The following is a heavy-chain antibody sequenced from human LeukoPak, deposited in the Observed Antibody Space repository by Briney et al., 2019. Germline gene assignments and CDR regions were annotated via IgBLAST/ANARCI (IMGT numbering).Heavy chain of an antibody. Sequence: GGSLRLSCAASGFTFSSYWMSWVRQAPGKGLERAANIKQDGSEKYYVDSVKGRFTISRDNAKNSLYLQMNSLRAEDTAVYYCARGTGTTPFDYWGQGTLVTVSS. CDR3: ARGTGTTPFDY. CDR1: GFTFSSYW. J-gene: IGHJ4*02. CDR2: IKQDGSEK. D-gene: IGHD1-7*01. V-gene: IGHV3-7*04.